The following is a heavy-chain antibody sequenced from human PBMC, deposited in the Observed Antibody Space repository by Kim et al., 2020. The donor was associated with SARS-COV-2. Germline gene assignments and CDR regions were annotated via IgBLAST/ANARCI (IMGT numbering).Heavy chain of an antibody. V-gene: IGHV4-59*01. CDR3: ASWANEGDDY. CDR2: IYYSGST. D-gene: IGHD2-8*01. CDR1: GGSISSYY. J-gene: IGHJ4*02. Sequence: SETLSLTCTVSGGSISSYYWSWIRQPSGKGLEWIGYIYYSGSTNYNPSLKSRVTISVDTSKNQFSLKLSSVTAADTALYYCASWANEGDDYWGQGTLFTV.